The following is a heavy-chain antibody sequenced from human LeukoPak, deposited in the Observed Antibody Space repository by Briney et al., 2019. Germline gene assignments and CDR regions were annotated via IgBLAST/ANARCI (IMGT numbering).Heavy chain of an antibody. V-gene: IGHV1-2*02. CDR2: ISPNSGGT. CDR1: GYTLTDYY. D-gene: IGHD6-6*01. Sequence: GASVKVSCKASGYTLTDYYMHWVRQAPGQGLEWMGWISPNSGGTNCAQNFQGRVTMTRDTSVSTAYMELSSLRSDDTAVYYCARSNIATRRGENWFDPWGQGTLVTVSS. CDR3: ARSNIATRRGENWFDP. J-gene: IGHJ5*02.